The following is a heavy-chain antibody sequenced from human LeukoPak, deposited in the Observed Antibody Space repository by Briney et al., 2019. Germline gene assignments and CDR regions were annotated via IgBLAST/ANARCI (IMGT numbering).Heavy chain of an antibody. V-gene: IGHV3-74*01. J-gene: IGHJ4*02. D-gene: IGHD6-13*01. CDR1: GFTFSSYW. CDR2: INSDGSST. Sequence: GGSLRLSCAASGFTFSSYWMHWVRQAPGKGLVWVSRINSDGSSTTYADSVKGRFTISRDNAKNTLYLQMNSLRAEDTAIYYCTRVGYSNSWYVDYWGQGTLVTVSS. CDR3: TRVGYSNSWYVDY.